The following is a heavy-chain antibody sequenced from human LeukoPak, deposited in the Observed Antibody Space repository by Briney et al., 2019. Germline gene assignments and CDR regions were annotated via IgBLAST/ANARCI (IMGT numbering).Heavy chain of an antibody. CDR1: GGSISSHY. V-gene: IGHV4-59*11. CDR3: ARDKGTFDI. J-gene: IGHJ3*02. CDR2: IYYSGST. Sequence: SETLSLTCTVSGGSISSHYWSWIRQPPGKGLEWIGYIYYSGSTNYNPSLKSRVTISVDTSKNQFSLKLSSVTAADTAVYYCARDKGTFDIWGQGTMVTVSS.